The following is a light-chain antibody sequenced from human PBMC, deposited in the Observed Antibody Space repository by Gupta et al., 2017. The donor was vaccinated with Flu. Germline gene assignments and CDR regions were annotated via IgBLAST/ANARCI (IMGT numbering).Light chain of an antibody. CDR3: SSYTSTNTYV. V-gene: IGLV2-14*01. CDR2: DVT. J-gene: IGLJ1*01. Sequence: SITISCTGTSSDIGGYKYVSWYQHHPGKAHKLIVYDVTNRPAGVADRFSGSKSGNTASLTISGLQAEDEADYFCSSYTSTNTYVFAPGTKVTVL. CDR1: SSDIGGYKY.